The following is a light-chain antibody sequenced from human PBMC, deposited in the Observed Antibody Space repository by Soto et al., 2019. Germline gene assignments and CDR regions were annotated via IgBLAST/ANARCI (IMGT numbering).Light chain of an antibody. V-gene: IGLV2-14*01. Sequence: QSALTQPASVSGSPGQSITISCTGTSSDVGGYNYVSWYQQHPGKAPKLMIYAVTDRPSGVSIRFSGSKSGNTASLTISGLQAEDEADYYCSSYTSSSTLFGTGTKLTVL. J-gene: IGLJ1*01. CDR3: SSYTSSSTL. CDR1: SSDVGGYNY. CDR2: AVT.